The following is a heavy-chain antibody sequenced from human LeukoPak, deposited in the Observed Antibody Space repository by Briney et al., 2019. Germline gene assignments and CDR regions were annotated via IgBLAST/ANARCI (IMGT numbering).Heavy chain of an antibody. CDR3: ARDIGYCSGGTCSPYCDY. CDR1: GYTFTSYG. Sequence: GASVKVSCMASGYTFTSYGISWVRQAPGQGPEWMGWISPYNGDTNYAQRLQGRVTMTTDTSTSTAYMELRSLRSDDTAVYYCARDIGYCSGGTCSPYCDYWGQGTLVTVSS. V-gene: IGHV1-18*04. CDR2: ISPYNGDT. D-gene: IGHD2-15*01. J-gene: IGHJ4*02.